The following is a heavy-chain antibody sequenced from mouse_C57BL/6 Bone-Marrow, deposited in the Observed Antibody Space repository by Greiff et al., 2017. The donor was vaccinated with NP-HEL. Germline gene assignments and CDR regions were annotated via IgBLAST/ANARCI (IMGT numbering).Heavy chain of an antibody. Sequence: VQLKESGPGLVKPSQSLSLTCSVTGFSITSGYFWYWIRQFPGNKLEWMSYISYDGSNNYNPSLKNRISITRDTSKNQFFLKLNSVTTEDTATYYCARDYYGFRYYWGQGTSVTVSS. CDR1: GFSITSGYF. D-gene: IGHD1-1*01. CDR2: ISYDGSN. V-gene: IGHV3-6*01. CDR3: ARDYYGFRYY. J-gene: IGHJ4*01.